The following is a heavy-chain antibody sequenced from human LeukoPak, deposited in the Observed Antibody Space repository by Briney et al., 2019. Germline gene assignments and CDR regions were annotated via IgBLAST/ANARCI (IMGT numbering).Heavy chain of an antibody. D-gene: IGHD3-10*01. CDR3: ARAMSGTYSGFDY. CDR1: GGSISTYY. J-gene: IGHJ4*02. V-gene: IGHV4-59*08. CDR2: MYYSGTN. Sequence: SETLSLTCTVSGGSISTYYWNWIRQPPGKGLEWIGYMYYSGTNDVNPSLKSRVTLSLDTSKNQFSLKLSSVSAADTAVYYCARAMSGTYSGFDYWSQGTLVTVSS.